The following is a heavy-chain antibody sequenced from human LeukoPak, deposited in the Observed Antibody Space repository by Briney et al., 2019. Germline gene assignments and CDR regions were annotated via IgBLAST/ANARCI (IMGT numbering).Heavy chain of an antibody. V-gene: IGHV3-30*18. CDR1: GFIFNSYG. CDR2: VAYDGSTK. J-gene: IGHJ4*02. CDR3: AKDLGRSGWSDFDY. D-gene: IGHD6-19*01. Sequence: GGSLRLSCVASGFIFNSYGMHWVRQAPGKGLEWVAVVAYDGSTKYYADSVKGRFTISRDNSKNMLYLQMNSLRAEDTAVYYCAKDLGRSGWSDFDYWGQGTLVTVSS.